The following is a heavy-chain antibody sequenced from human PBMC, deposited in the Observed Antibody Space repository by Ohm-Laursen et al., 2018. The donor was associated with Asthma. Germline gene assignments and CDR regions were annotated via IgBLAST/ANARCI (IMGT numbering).Heavy chain of an antibody. Sequence: SLRLSCAASGYSFSLYSIHWVRQAPGKGLEWVSYISSSSSTIYYADSVKGRFTISRDNAKNSLYLQMNSLRAEDTAVYYCARETATGSQNIHYYDLDVWGQGTTVIVSS. V-gene: IGHV3-48*01. J-gene: IGHJ6*02. CDR1: GYSFSLYS. CDR3: ARETATGSQNIHYYDLDV. D-gene: IGHD2-15*01. CDR2: ISSSSSTI.